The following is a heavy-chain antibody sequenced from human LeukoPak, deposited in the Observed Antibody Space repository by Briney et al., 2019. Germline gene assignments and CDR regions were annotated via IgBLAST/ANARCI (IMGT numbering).Heavy chain of an antibody. CDR2: ISTSSNTI. Sequence: GGSLRLSCTPSGFAFSSYNMNWVRQAPGKGLEWISYISTSSNTIYYADSVKGRFTISRDNAKNSLYLQMNSLRAEDTAVYYCARDLNWETYWGQGTLVSVSS. CDR1: GFAFSSYN. CDR3: ARDLNWETY. J-gene: IGHJ4*02. D-gene: IGHD7-27*01. V-gene: IGHV3-48*04.